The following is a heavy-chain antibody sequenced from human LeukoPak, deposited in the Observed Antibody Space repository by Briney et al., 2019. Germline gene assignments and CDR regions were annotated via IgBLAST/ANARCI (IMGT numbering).Heavy chain of an antibody. CDR1: GGSFSGYY. CDR3: ARVLGIRRRLRWFDP. CDR2: INHSGST. V-gene: IGHV4-34*01. D-gene: IGHD4-17*01. J-gene: IGHJ5*02. Sequence: SETLSLTCAVYGGSFSGYYWSWIRQPPGKGLEWIGEINHSGSTNYNPSLKSRVTISVDTSKNQFSLKLSSVTAADTAVYYCARVLGIRRRLRWFDPWGQGTLVTVSS.